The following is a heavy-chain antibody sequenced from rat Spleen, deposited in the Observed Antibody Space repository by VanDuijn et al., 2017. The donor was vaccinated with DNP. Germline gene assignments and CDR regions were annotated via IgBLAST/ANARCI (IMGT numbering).Heavy chain of an antibody. Sequence: QVQLKESGPGLVQPSQTLSLTCTVSGFSLMDYSVHWVRQPPGKGLEWMGRMKYDGDTYYNSALKSRLSISRDTSKSQVFLKMNSLQTEDTAIYYCTRDWGGYSELDWFAYWGQGTLVTVSS. V-gene: IGHV2S30*01. CDR3: TRDWGGYSELDWFAY. CDR2: MKYDGDT. J-gene: IGHJ3*01. CDR1: GFSLMDYS. D-gene: IGHD1-11*01.